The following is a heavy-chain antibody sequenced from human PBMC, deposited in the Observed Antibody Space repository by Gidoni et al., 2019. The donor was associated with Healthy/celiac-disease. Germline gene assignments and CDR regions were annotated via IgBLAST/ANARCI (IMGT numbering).Heavy chain of an antibody. D-gene: IGHD2-2*01. CDR1: GGSISSSSYY. CDR2: SYYSGST. V-gene: IGHV4-39*01. CDR3: ARQYCSSTSCYAGINVGDWFDP. Sequence: QLQLQESGPGLVKPSETLSLTCTVSGGSISSSSYYWGWIRQPPGKGLEWIGSSYYSGSTYYNPSLKSRVTISVDTSKNQFSLKLSSVTAADTAVYYCARQYCSSTSCYAGINVGDWFDPWGQGTLVTVSS. J-gene: IGHJ5*02.